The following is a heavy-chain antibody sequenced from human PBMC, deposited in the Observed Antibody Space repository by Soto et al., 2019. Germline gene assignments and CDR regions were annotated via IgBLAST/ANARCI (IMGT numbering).Heavy chain of an antibody. CDR1: GYTFTSYD. CDR2: MNPNSGNT. D-gene: IGHD6-19*01. Sequence: ASVKVSCKASGYTFTSYDINWVRQATGQGLEWMGWMNPNSGNTGYAQKFQGRVTMTRNTSISTAYMELSSLRSEDTAVYYCARGPSGWDVFDYWGQGTLVTVSS. J-gene: IGHJ4*02. CDR3: ARGPSGWDVFDY. V-gene: IGHV1-8*01.